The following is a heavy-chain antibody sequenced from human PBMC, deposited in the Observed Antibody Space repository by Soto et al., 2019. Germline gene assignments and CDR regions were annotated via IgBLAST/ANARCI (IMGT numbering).Heavy chain of an antibody. CDR2: ISYSGNT. Sequence: PSETLSLTCTVSGGSISNFYWSWIRQPPGKGLEWIGYISYSGNTNYNPSLQSRVSISVDTSKNQLSLNLTSVTAADTAVYYCARAPMVLSRSYFDSWGQGTTVTVSS. D-gene: IGHD2-8*01. J-gene: IGHJ4*02. CDR3: ARAPMVLSRSYFDS. V-gene: IGHV4-59*01. CDR1: GGSISNFY.